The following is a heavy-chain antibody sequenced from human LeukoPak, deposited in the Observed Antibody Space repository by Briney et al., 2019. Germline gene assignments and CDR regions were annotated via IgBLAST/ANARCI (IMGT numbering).Heavy chain of an antibody. CDR1: GYSFTSYW. J-gene: IGHJ4*02. Sequence: GESLKISCKGSGYSFTSYWISWVRQMPGKGLEWMGRIDPSDSYTNYSPSFQGHVTISADKSISTAYLQWSSLKASDTAMYYCARHPSIDDYCSSTSCLGYFDYWGQGTLVTVSS. V-gene: IGHV5-10-1*01. D-gene: IGHD2-2*01. CDR3: ARHPSIDDYCSSTSCLGYFDY. CDR2: IDPSDSYT.